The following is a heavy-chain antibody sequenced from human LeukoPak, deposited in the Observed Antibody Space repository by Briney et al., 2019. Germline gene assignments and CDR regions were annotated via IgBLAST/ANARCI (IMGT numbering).Heavy chain of an antibody. CDR3: AKDRTFSGSSDNNWFDP. CDR2: ISDNGGGT. J-gene: IGHJ5*02. Sequence: GGSLRLSCAASGFTFSDYAMSWVRQAPGKGLEWVSTISDNGGGTYYADSVKGRFTISRDNSKNTLSLQMNSLRVEDTAEYYCAKDRTFSGSSDNNWFDPWGQGTLVTVSS. CDR1: GFTFSDYA. D-gene: IGHD1-26*01. V-gene: IGHV3-23*01.